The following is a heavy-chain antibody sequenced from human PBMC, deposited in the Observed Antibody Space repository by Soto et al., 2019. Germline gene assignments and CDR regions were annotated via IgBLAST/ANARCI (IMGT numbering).Heavy chain of an antibody. V-gene: IGHV4-39*01. CDR3: ARSGYSSGWYEYRGWFDP. D-gene: IGHD6-19*01. CDR1: GGSISSSSYY. CDR2: IYYSGST. J-gene: IGHJ5*02. Sequence: SETLSLTCTVSGGSISSSSYYWGWIRQPPGKGLEWIGSIYYSGSTYYNPSLKSRVTISVDTSKNQFSLKLSSVTAADTAVYYCARSGYSSGWYEYRGWFDPWGQGTLVTVSS.